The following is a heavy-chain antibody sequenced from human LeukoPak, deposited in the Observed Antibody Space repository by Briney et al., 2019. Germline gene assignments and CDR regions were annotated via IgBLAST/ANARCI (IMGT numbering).Heavy chain of an antibody. CDR3: ARDLGDGYNPG. Sequence: PGGSLRLSCAASGFTFSSYGMNWVRQAPGKGLEWVSYISSSSSTIYYADSVKGRFTISRDNAKNSLYLQMNSLRAEDTAVYYCARDLGDGYNPGWGQGTLVTVSS. CDR1: GFTFSSYG. D-gene: IGHD5-24*01. V-gene: IGHV3-48*01. J-gene: IGHJ4*02. CDR2: ISSSSSTI.